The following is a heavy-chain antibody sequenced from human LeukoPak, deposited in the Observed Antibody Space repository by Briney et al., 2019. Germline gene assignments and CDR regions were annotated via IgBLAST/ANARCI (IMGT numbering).Heavy chain of an antibody. V-gene: IGHV3-9*01. J-gene: IGHJ3*02. CDR2: ISWNSGSI. D-gene: IGHD2-2*01. Sequence: GRSLRLSCAASGFTFDDYAMHWVRQAPGKGLEWVSGISWNSGSIGYADSVKGRFTISRDNAKNSLYLQMNSLRAEDTALYYCARDGPYHPGAFDIWGQGTMVTVSS. CDR1: GFTFDDYA. CDR3: ARDGPYHPGAFDI.